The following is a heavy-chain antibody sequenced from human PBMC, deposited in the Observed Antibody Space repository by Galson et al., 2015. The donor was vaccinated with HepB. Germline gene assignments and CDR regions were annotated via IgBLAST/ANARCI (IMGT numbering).Heavy chain of an antibody. CDR3: ARERYSSGWSYFDY. CDR2: TYYRSKWYN. Sequence: CAISGDSVSSHSAAWNWIRQSPSRGLEWLGRTYYRSKWYNDYAVSVKSRITINPDTSKNQFSLQLNSVTPEDAAVYYCARERYSSGWSYFDYWGQGTLVTVSS. V-gene: IGHV6-1*01. J-gene: IGHJ4*02. CDR1: GDSVSSHSAA. D-gene: IGHD6-19*01.